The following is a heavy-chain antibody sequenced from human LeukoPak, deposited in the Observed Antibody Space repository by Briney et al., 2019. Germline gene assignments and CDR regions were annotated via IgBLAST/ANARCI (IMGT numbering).Heavy chain of an antibody. Sequence: ASVKVSCKASGYTFTSYGISWVRQAPGQGLEWMGWISAYNGNTNYAQNLQGRVTMTTDTSTSTAYMELRSLRSDDTAVYYCARDTPFFPRSRVVPAAKGLGPYGMDVWGQGTTVTVSS. V-gene: IGHV1-18*01. D-gene: IGHD2-2*01. CDR2: ISAYNGNT. J-gene: IGHJ6*02. CDR1: GYTFTSYG. CDR3: ARDTPFFPRSRVVPAAKGLGPYGMDV.